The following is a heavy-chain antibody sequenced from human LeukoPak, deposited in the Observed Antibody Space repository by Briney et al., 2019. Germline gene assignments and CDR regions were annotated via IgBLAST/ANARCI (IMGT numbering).Heavy chain of an antibody. V-gene: IGHV1-69*04. D-gene: IGHD6-19*01. Sequence: ASVKVSCKASGGTFSSYAISWVRQAPEQGLEWMGRIIPILGIANYAQKFQGRVTITADKSTSTAYMELSSLRSEDTAVYYCARVWAPGIAVDWGQGTLVTVSS. J-gene: IGHJ4*02. CDR2: IIPILGIA. CDR1: GGTFSSYA. CDR3: ARVWAPGIAVD.